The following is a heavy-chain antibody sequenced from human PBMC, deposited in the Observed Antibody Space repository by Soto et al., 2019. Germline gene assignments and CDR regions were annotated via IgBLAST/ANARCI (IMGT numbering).Heavy chain of an antibody. CDR2: ISGSGGST. CDR1: GFTFRNYA. J-gene: IGHJ4*02. D-gene: IGHD3-22*01. CDR3: AKDPETYYYDSSGYYLTYFDY. V-gene: IGHV3-23*01. Sequence: GGSLRLSCVASGFTFRNYAMSWVRQAPGKGLEWVSAISGSGGSTYYADSVKGRFTISRDNSKNTLYLQMNSLRAEDTAVYYCAKDPETYYYDSSGYYLTYFDYWGQGTLVTVSS.